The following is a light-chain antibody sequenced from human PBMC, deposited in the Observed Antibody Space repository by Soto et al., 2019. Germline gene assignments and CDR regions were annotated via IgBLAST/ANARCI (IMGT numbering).Light chain of an antibody. CDR2: DAS. V-gene: IGKV3-11*01. Sequence: EIVLTQSPATLSLSPGESATLSCRASQSVSSYLAWYQQKPGQAPRLLIYDASNRSTGIPARFSGSGSGTDFTLTISSLEPGDCAVYYCPQRSNWPLLTFGGGTKVEIQ. CDR3: PQRSNWPLLT. CDR1: QSVSSY. J-gene: IGKJ4*01.